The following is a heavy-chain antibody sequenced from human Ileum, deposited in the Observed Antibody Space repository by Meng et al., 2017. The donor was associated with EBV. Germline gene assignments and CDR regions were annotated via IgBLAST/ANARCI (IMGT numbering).Heavy chain of an antibody. Sequence: EVQLLESGXGLGQRGGFVSLSCAVSGFMFNTHAMSWVRQAAGKGLEWVSLISSGGQTTSYADSVKGRFTVSRDNSKNILYLQMNSLTAEDTAVFYCVSQQVVSTSTFDNWGQGTLVTVSS. J-gene: IGHJ4*02. V-gene: IGHV3-23*01. CDR1: GFMFNTHA. CDR3: VSQQVVSTSTFDN. CDR2: ISSGGQTT. D-gene: IGHD6-13*01.